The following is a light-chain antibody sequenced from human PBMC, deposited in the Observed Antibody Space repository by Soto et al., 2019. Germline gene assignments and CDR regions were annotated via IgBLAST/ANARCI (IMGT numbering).Light chain of an antibody. CDR1: NRDIGAYNL. V-gene: IGLV2-14*01. CDR3: SSYTTTSTLL. Sequence: QSALTQPASVSGSLGQSITISCTGSNRDIGAYNLVSWYQQYPDTAPKLIIYEVRNRPSGVSYRFTGSRSGNTASLTISALQADDESTFYCSSYTTTSTLLFSGGTKLTVL. J-gene: IGLJ3*02. CDR2: EVR.